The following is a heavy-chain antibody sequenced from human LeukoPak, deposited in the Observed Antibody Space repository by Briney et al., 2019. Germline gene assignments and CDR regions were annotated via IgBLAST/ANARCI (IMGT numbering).Heavy chain of an antibody. D-gene: IGHD3-9*01. CDR2: INHSGST. CDR3: ARCYDILTGYYLDAFDI. V-gene: IGHV4-34*01. CDR1: GGSFSGYY. J-gene: IGHJ3*02. Sequence: PSETLSLTCAVYGGSFSGYYWSWIRQPPGKGLEWIGEINHSGSTNYNPSLKSRVTISVDTSKNQFSLKLSSVTAADTAVYYCARCYDILTGYYLDAFDIWGQGTMVTVSS.